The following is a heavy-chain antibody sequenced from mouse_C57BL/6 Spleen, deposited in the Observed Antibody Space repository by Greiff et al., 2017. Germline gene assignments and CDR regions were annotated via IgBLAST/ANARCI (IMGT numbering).Heavy chain of an antibody. CDR3: ARFPTGRNAMDY. D-gene: IGHD4-1*02. CDR2: IHPNSGST. V-gene: IGHV1-64*01. CDR1: GYTFTSYW. J-gene: IGHJ4*01. Sequence: VKLMESGAELVKPGASVKLSCKASGYTFTSYWMHWVKQRPGQGLEWIGMIHPNSGSTNYNEKFKSKATLTVDKSSSTAYKQLSSLTSEDSAVYYCARFPTGRNAMDYWGQGTSVTVSS.